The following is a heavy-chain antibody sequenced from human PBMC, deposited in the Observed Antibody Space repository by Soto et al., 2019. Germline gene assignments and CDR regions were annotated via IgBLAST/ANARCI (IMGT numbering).Heavy chain of an antibody. J-gene: IGHJ6*02. V-gene: IGHV5-51*01. CDR2: IYPGDSDT. CDR1: GYSFTSYW. CDR3: ARYCISTSCYRYYGMDV. Sequence: PGESLKISCKGSGYSFTSYWIGWVRQMPGKGLEWMGIIYPGDSDTRYSPSFQGQVTISADKSISTAYLQWSSLKASDTAMYYCARYCISTSCYRYYGMDVWGQGTTVTVLL. D-gene: IGHD2-2*01.